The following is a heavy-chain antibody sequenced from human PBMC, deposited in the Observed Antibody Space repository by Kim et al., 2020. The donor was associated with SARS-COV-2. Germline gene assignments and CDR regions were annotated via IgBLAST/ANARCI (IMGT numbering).Heavy chain of an antibody. Sequence: KEVGSKIHYVGSARGRFTISRDNAKNSLYLQMNSLSAEDTAVYYCAREWLLWGQGTLVTVSS. V-gene: IGHV3-7*03. CDR2: KEVGSKI. CDR3: AREWLL. J-gene: IGHJ4*02. D-gene: IGHD3-22*01.